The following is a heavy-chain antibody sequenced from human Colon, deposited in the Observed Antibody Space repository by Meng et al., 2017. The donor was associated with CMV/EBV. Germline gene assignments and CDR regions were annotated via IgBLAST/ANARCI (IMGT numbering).Heavy chain of an antibody. CDR3: AKHVAGPNKGWFDP. Sequence: GGSLRLSCAASGITLSAYAVTWVRQAPGKGLEWVSMVYSRATSTFYADSVRGRFTISRDNSKNTVYLQMNNLRAEDTALYYCAKHVAGPNKGWFDPWGQGTLVTVSS. V-gene: IGHV3-23*03. D-gene: IGHD4/OR15-4a*01. CDR2: VYSRATST. J-gene: IGHJ5*02. CDR1: GITLSAYA.